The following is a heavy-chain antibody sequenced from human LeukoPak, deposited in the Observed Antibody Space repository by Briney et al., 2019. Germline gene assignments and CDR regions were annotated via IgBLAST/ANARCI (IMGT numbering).Heavy chain of an antibody. CDR1: GYIFTSYG. CDR3: ARGSSTAMVPGWFDP. Sequence: ASVKVSCKASGYIFTSYGISWVRQAPGQGLEWVGWISAYNGNANYAQKLQGRVTMTTDTSTSTAYMELRSLRSDDTAVYYCARGSSTAMVPGWFDPWGQGTLVTVSS. CDR2: ISAYNGNA. J-gene: IGHJ5*02. D-gene: IGHD5-18*01. V-gene: IGHV1-18*01.